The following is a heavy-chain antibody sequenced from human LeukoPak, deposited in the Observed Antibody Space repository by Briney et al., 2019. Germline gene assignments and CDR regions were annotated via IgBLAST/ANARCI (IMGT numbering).Heavy chain of an antibody. D-gene: IGHD3-10*01. Sequence: SETLSLTCTVSGGSISSYYWSWIRQPPGKGLEWIGYIYYSGSAKYNPSLKSRVTISVDTSKNQFSLKLTSVTAADTALYYCARGFGDWGLSWFDPWGQGTLVTVSS. CDR2: IYYSGSA. J-gene: IGHJ5*02. CDR3: ARGFGDWGLSWFDP. CDR1: GGSISSYY. V-gene: IGHV4-59*01.